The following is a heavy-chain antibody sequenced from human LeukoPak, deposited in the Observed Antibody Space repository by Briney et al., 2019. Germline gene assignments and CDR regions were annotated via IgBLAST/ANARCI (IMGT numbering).Heavy chain of an antibody. CDR3: ARDRKALYYDTYLIPDAFDI. D-gene: IGHD3-22*01. Sequence: ASVKVSCKSSGYTFIGYAMHWVRQAPGQRLEWMGWMNAGNGNTKYSQKFQGRVTITRDTSASTAYMELSRLRSDDTAVYYCARDRKALYYDTYLIPDAFDIWGQGTMVTVSS. CDR1: GYTFIGYA. V-gene: IGHV1-3*01. J-gene: IGHJ3*02. CDR2: MNAGNGNT.